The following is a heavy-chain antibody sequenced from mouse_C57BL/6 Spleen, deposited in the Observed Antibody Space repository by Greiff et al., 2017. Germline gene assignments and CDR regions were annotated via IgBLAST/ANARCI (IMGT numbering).Heavy chain of an antibody. Sequence: EVKLQQSGPELVKPGASVKISCKASGYTFTDYYMNWVKQSHGKSLEWIGDINPNNGGTSYNQKFKGKATLTVDKSSSTAYMELRSLTSEDSAVYYCARRYGYRYAMDYWGQGTSVTVSS. CDR3: ARRYGYRYAMDY. D-gene: IGHD2-2*01. J-gene: IGHJ4*01. V-gene: IGHV1-26*01. CDR1: GYTFTDYY. CDR2: INPNNGGT.